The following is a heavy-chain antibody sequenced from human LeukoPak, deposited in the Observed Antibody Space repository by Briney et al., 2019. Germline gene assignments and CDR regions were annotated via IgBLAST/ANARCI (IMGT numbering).Heavy chain of an antibody. D-gene: IGHD3-22*01. CDR1: GGSFSSGDYY. J-gene: IGHJ4*02. V-gene: IGHV4-30-4*01. CDR2: IYYSGST. Sequence: KASETLSLTCTVSGGSFSSGDYYWSWIRQPPGKGLEWIGYIYYSGSTYYNPSLKSRVTISVDTSKNQFSLKLSSVTAADTAVYYCAREYYYDSSGYSGIDYWGQGTLVTVSS. CDR3: AREYYYDSSGYSGIDY.